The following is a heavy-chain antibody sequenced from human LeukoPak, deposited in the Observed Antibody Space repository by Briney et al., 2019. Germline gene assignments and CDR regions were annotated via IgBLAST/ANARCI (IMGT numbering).Heavy chain of an antibody. J-gene: IGHJ6*03. D-gene: IGHD3-3*01. CDR2: IWYDGSNK. CDR1: GFTFSSYG. Sequence: GRFLRLSCAASGFTFSSYGMHWVRQAPGKGLEWVAVIWYDGSNKYYADSVKGRFTISRDNSKNTLYLQMNSLRAEDTAVYYCARDTPTYYDFWSGRLYYYYMDVWGKGTTVTVSS. V-gene: IGHV3-33*01. CDR3: ARDTPTYYDFWSGRLYYYYMDV.